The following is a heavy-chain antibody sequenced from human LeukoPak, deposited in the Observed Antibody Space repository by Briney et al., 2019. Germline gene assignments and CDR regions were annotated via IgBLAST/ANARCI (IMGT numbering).Heavy chain of an antibody. CDR1: GGTFSSYA. Sequence: SVKVSCKASGGTFSSYAISWVRQAPGQGLEWMGGIIPIFGTANYAQKFQGRVTITADESTSTAYMELSRLRSEDTAVYYCARDRTSSGYYYSWFDPWGQGTLVTVSS. D-gene: IGHD3-22*01. V-gene: IGHV1-69*01. J-gene: IGHJ5*02. CDR2: IIPIFGTA. CDR3: ARDRTSSGYYYSWFDP.